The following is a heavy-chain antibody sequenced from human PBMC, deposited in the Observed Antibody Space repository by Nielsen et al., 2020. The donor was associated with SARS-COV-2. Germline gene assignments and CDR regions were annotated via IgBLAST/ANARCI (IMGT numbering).Heavy chain of an antibody. CDR2: IYHSGST. V-gene: IGHV4-30-2*01. D-gene: IGHD7-27*01. J-gene: IGHJ4*02. CDR3: ARDCSCGLGSSPSYYFDY. CDR1: GGSISSGGYS. Sequence: SETLSLTCAVSGGSISSGGYSWSWIRQPPGKGLEWIGYIYHSGSTNYNPSLKSRVTISVDKSKNQFSLELRSVTAADTAVYYCARDCSCGLGSSPSYYFDYWGQGTLVTVSS.